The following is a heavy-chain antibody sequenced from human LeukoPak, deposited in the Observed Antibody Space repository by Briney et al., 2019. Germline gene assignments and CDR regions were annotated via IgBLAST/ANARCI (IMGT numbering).Heavy chain of an antibody. Sequence: SETLSLTCAVYGGSFSGYYWSWIRQPPGKGLEWIGEINHSGSTNYNPSLKSRVTISVDTSKNQFSLKLSSVTAADTAVYYCARAGLPRMVRGVPNWFDPWGQGTLVTVSS. J-gene: IGHJ5*02. V-gene: IGHV4-34*01. CDR2: INHSGST. CDR3: ARAGLPRMVRGVPNWFDP. D-gene: IGHD3-10*01. CDR1: GGSFSGYY.